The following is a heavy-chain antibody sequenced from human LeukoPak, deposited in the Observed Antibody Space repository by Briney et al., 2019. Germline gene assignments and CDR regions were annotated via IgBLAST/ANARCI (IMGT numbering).Heavy chain of an antibody. D-gene: IGHD6-19*01. CDR1: GFTFSSYS. J-gene: IGHJ6*03. CDR2: ISSSSSTI. CDR3: ARDAISGYYCYYYMDV. V-gene: IGHV3-48*01. Sequence: GGSLRLSCAASGFTFSSYSMNWVRQAPGKGLEWVSYISSSSSTIYYADSVKGRFTISRDNAKNSLYLQMNSLRAEDTAVYYCARDAISGYYCYYYMDVWGKGTTVTVSS.